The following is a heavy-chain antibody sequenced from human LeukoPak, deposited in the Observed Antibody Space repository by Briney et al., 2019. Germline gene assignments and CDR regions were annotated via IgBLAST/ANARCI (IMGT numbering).Heavy chain of an antibody. CDR2: IYYSGST. Sequence: SETLSLTCTVSGGSISSGGHFWSWIRQPPGKGLEWIGYIYYSGSTNYNPSLKSRVTISVDTSKNQFSLKLSSVTAADTAVYYCARALGGSSGSPSFDYWGQGTLVTVSS. CDR3: ARALGGSSGSPSFDY. CDR1: GGSISSGGHF. J-gene: IGHJ4*02. D-gene: IGHD3-22*01. V-gene: IGHV4-61*08.